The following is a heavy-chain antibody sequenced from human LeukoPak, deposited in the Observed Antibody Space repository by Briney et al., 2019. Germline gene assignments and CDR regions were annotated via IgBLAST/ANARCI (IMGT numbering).Heavy chain of an antibody. CDR2: FAVEDGKT. CDR1: GYSLTDFS. CDR3: ATGFTTPDY. D-gene: IGHD1-1*01. Sequence: ASVKVSCKVSGYSLTDFSMHWVRQAPGKGLEWMGTFAVEDGKTIYAQKLRGRVTMTEDTSTDTAYMDLSSLRSDDTAVYYCATGFTTPDYWGQGTLVTVSS. V-gene: IGHV1-24*01. J-gene: IGHJ4*02.